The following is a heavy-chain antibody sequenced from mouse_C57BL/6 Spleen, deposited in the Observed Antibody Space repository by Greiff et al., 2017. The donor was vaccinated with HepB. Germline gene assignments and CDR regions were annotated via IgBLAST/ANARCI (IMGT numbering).Heavy chain of an antibody. D-gene: IGHD1-1*01. J-gene: IGHJ4*01. V-gene: IGHV1-61*01. CDR2: IYPSDSET. CDR1: GYTFTSYW. Sequence: QVQLQQPGAELVRPGSSVKLSCKASGYTFTSYWMDWVKQRPGQGLEWIGNIYPSDSETHYNQKFKDKATLTVDKSSSTAYMQLSSLTSEDSAVYYCARRGGSSYDAMDYWGQGTSVTVSS. CDR3: ARRGGSSYDAMDY.